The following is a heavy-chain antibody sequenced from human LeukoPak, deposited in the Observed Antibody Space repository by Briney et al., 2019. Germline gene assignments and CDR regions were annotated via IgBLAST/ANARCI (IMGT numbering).Heavy chain of an antibody. CDR2: ISASGGRT. CDR3: AKEYSGSYGNYYYYFMDV. D-gene: IGHD1-26*01. V-gene: IGHV3-23*01. Sequence: GGSLRLSCAASGFTFSNYAMNWVRQAPGKGLEWVSAISASGGRTYYADSVKGRFTISRDNSKNTLYLQMNSLRADDTAVYYCAKEYSGSYGNYYYYFMDVWGQGTLVTVSS. J-gene: IGHJ6*03. CDR1: GFTFSNYA.